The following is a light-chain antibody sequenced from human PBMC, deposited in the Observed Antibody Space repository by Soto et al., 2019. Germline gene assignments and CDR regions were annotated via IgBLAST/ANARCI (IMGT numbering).Light chain of an antibody. CDR1: SSNVGNYNF. CDR3: SSYRDGTTPYV. V-gene: IGLV2-14*01. Sequence: QSALTQPASVSGSPGQSITISCTGTSSNVGNYNFVSWYQQHPGKSPKLIIFEVSNRPSGISNRFSGSKSGNTASLTISRLQSEDEADYYGSSYRDGTTPYVFGTGTKLTVL. CDR2: EVS. J-gene: IGLJ1*01.